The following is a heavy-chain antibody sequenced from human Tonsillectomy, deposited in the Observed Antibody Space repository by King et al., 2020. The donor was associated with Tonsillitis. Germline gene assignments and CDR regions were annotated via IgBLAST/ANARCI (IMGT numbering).Heavy chain of an antibody. D-gene: IGHD3-10*01. CDR1: GFTFSAYY. Sequence: QLVQSGAEVKKPGASVKVSCKASGFTFSAYYIHWVRQAPGQGLEWMGWIDPNSGGTNYAQKFQGRVTMTRDTSTNTAYMELSRLRSVDTAVYYCANGVSRAYGSRALTAFNIWGQGTLVTVSS. CDR3: ANGVSRAYGSRALTAFNI. V-gene: IGHV1-2*02. CDR2: IDPNSGGT. J-gene: IGHJ3*02.